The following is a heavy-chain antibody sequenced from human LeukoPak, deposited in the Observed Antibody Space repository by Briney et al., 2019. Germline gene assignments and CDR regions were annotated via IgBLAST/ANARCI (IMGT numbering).Heavy chain of an antibody. J-gene: IGHJ4*02. Sequence: PSETLSLTCTVSGGSLSSGDYYWSWIRQPPGKGLEWIGYIYYSGSTYYNPSLKSRVTISIDTSKNQFSLKLSSVTAADTAVYYCARLGGSYVLPPDYWGQGTLVTVSS. CDR3: ARLGGSYVLPPDY. CDR1: GGSLSSGDYY. CDR2: IYYSGST. V-gene: IGHV4-30-4*01. D-gene: IGHD1-26*01.